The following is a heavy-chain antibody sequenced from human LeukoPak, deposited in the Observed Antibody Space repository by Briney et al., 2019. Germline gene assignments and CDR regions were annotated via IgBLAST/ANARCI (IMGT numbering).Heavy chain of an antibody. D-gene: IGHD3-10*02. V-gene: IGHV4-4*09. Sequence: SETLSLTCTVSGGSISSYYWSWIRQPPGKGLEWIGYIYTSGSTNYNPSLKSRVTISVDTSKNQFSLKLSSVTAVDTAVYYCARRAKFGFDPWGQGTLVTVSS. CDR3: ARRAKFGFDP. CDR1: GGSISSYY. J-gene: IGHJ5*02. CDR2: IYTSGST.